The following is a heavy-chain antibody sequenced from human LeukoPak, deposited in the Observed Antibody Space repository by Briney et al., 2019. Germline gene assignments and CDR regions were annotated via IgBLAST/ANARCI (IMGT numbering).Heavy chain of an antibody. D-gene: IGHD5-18*01. Sequence: ASVKVSSKASGYTFTTYYMHWVRQAPGQGLEWMGIINPSSGSTSYAQKFQGRVTMTRDTSTSTVYMELSSLRSEDTAIYYCARVLGAHRYGSIDHWGQGTLVTVSS. J-gene: IGHJ4*02. CDR1: GYTFTTYY. CDR2: INPSSGST. CDR3: ARVLGAHRYGSIDH. V-gene: IGHV1-46*01.